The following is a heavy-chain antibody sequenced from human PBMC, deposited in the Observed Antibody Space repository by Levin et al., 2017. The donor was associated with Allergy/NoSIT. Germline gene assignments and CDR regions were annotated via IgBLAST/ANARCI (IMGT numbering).Heavy chain of an antibody. CDR1: GFTFENYA. CDR2: IRGSGNVT. CDR3: AKEEWEVLWGGPANN. D-gene: IGHD1-26*01. V-gene: IGHV3-23*01. J-gene: IGHJ4*02. Sequence: QSGGSLRLSCVASGFTFENYAMSWVRQAPGKGLEWVAAIRGSGNVTVHADSVRGRFTTSRDNARNTLYLQMSSLRVEDTAMYFCAKEEWEVLWGGPANNWGPGTLVTVS.